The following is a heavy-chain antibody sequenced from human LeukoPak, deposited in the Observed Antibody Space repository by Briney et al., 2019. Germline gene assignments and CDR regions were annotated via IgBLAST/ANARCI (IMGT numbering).Heavy chain of an antibody. Sequence: GGSLRLSCAASGFTFSSYAMSWVRQAPGKGLEWVSAISGSVGSTYYADSVKGRFTISRDNSKNTLFLQMSSLRAGDTAVYYCAKLRLGAFDIWGQGTMVTVSS. CDR2: ISGSVGST. CDR1: GFTFSSYA. V-gene: IGHV3-23*01. D-gene: IGHD3-10*01. CDR3: AKLRLGAFDI. J-gene: IGHJ3*02.